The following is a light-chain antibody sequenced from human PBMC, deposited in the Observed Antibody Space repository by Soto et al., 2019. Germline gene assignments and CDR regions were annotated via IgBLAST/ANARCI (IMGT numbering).Light chain of an antibody. CDR1: SRDVGGYNY. CDR3: SSYTTSNTRQIV. V-gene: IGLV2-14*03. J-gene: IGLJ1*01. CDR2: DVS. Sequence: QSVLTQPASVSGSPGQSITISCTGTSRDVGGYNYVSWYQHHPGKAPKLLIYDVSNRPSGISNRFSGSKSDNTASLTISGLQPEDEADYYCSSYTTSNTRQIVFGTGTKVT.